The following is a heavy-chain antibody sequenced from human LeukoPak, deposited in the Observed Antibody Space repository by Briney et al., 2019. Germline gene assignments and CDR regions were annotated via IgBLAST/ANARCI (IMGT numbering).Heavy chain of an antibody. CDR3: ARLSSGWYGGFIDY. D-gene: IGHD6-19*01. Sequence: SETLSLTCTVSGGSISSSSYYWGWIRQPPGKELEWIGSIYYTGSTYYNPSLKSRVTISVDTSKNQLSLKLSSVTAADTAVYYCARLSSGWYGGFIDYWGQGTLVTVSS. J-gene: IGHJ4*02. CDR2: IYYTGST. CDR1: GGSISSSSYY. V-gene: IGHV4-39*01.